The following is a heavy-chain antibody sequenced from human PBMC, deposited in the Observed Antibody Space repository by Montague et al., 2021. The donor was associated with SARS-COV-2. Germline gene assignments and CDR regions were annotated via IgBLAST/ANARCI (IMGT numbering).Heavy chain of an antibody. D-gene: IGHD2-15*01. CDR2: IIHSGST. CDR1: GGSFSGFY. V-gene: IGHV4-34*01. CDR3: ARGVVAAPPVVDY. J-gene: IGHJ4*02. Sequence: SETLSLTCTFYGGSFSGFYWSWIRQPPGKGLEWIGEIIHSGSTDYNPSLKNRASISIDTSKKQFSLKLSSVTAADTAMYYCARGVVAAPPVVDYWGRGTLVTVSS.